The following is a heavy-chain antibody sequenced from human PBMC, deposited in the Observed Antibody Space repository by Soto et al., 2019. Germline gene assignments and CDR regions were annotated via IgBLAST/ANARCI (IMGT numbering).Heavy chain of an antibody. V-gene: IGHV1-69*05. Sequence: QVQLVQSGAEVKKPGSSVKVSCKASGGTFSSYAISWVRQAPGQGLEWMGGIIPIFGTANYAQKFQGRVTITXXEXTXXAYMELSSLRSEDTAVYYCASRYCSGGSCYDWFDPWGQGTLVTVSS. D-gene: IGHD2-15*01. CDR2: IIPIFGTA. CDR3: ASRYCSGGSCYDWFDP. CDR1: GGTFSSYA. J-gene: IGHJ5*02.